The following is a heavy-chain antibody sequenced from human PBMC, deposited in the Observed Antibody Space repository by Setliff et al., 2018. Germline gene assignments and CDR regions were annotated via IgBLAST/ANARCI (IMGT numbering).Heavy chain of an antibody. Sequence: SETLSLTCTVSGGSISSHYWSWIRQPPGKGLEWIGSIYYSGSTNYNPSLKSRVTISVDTSKNQFSLKLSSVTAADTAVYYCARERSTRDYGDYEGLFDPWGQGTLVTVSS. V-gene: IGHV4-59*11. CDR3: ARERSTRDYGDYEGLFDP. D-gene: IGHD4-17*01. J-gene: IGHJ5*02. CDR1: GGSISSHY. CDR2: IYYSGST.